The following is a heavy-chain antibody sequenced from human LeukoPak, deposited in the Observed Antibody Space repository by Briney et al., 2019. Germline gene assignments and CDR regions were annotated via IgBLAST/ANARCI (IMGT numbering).Heavy chain of an antibody. D-gene: IGHD2-15*01. CDR2: IKRKTDGGTT. CDR3: TTDTRRVVVPK. J-gene: IGHJ4*02. V-gene: IGHV3-15*01. CDR1: GFSYNDAW. Sequence: GSLRLSCAASGFSYNDAWMSWVRQAPGKGLEWVGRIKRKTDGGTTDYAAPVKGRFSISRDDSKTSLYLQMNNLQTEDTAVYYCTTDTRRVVVPKWGQGTLVTVSS.